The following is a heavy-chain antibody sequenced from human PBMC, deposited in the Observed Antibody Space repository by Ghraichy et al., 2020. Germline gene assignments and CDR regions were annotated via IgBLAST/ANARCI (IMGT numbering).Heavy chain of an antibody. J-gene: IGHJ2*01. CDR2: IYSGGST. CDR3: ARMEGYSSGWPYWYFDL. CDR1: GFTVSSNY. D-gene: IGHD6-19*01. Sequence: GGSLRLSCAASGFTVSSNYMSWVRQAPGKGLEWVSVIYSGGSTYYADSVKGRFTISRHNSKNTLYLQMNSLRAEDTAVYYCARMEGYSSGWPYWYFDLWGRGTLVTVSS. V-gene: IGHV3-53*04.